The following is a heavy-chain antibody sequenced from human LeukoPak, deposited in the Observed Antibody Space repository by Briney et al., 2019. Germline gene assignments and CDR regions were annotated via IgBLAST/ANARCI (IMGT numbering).Heavy chain of an antibody. CDR3: ARVSGYDWESFFDY. V-gene: IGHV4-59*01. CDR2: IYYSGST. Sequence: SETLSLTCTVSGGSISSYYWSWIRQPPGKGLEWIGYIYYSGSTNYNPSLKSRVTITVDTSKNQFSLKLSSVIAADTAVYYCARVSGYDWESFFDYWGQGTLVTVSS. J-gene: IGHJ4*02. CDR1: GGSISSYY. D-gene: IGHD5-12*01.